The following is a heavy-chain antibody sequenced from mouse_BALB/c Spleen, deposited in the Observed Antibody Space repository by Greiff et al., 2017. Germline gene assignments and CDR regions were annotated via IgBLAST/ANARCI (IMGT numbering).Heavy chain of an antibody. J-gene: IGHJ4*01. CDR1: GYTFTSYW. V-gene: IGHV1-87*01. D-gene: IGHD2-4*01. Sequence: QVQLQQSGAELARPGASVKLSCKASGYTFTSYWMQWVKQRPGQGLEWIGAIYPGDGDTRYTQKFKGKATLTADKSSSTAYMQLSSLASEDSAVYYCASRGMITTKGDYAMDYWGQGTSVTVSS. CDR3: ASRGMITTKGDYAMDY. CDR2: IYPGDGDT.